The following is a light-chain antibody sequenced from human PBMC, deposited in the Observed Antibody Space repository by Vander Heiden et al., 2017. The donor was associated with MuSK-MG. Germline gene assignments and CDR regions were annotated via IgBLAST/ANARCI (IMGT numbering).Light chain of an antibody. CDR2: DAS. J-gene: IGKJ4*01. Sequence: DIQPTQSPSSLSASVGDRVTITCRASQSISSYLNWYQQKPGKAPKLLIYDASSLQSGVPSRFSGSGSGTDFTLTISSLQPEDFATYYCQQSDSTPLTFGGGTKVEIK. CDR3: QQSDSTPLT. V-gene: IGKV1-39*01. CDR1: QSISSY.